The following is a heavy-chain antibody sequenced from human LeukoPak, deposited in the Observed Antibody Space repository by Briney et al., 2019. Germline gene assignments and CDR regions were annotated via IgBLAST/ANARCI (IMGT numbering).Heavy chain of an antibody. D-gene: IGHD3-3*01. CDR2: IYTSGST. CDR3: GRDRDDFWSGYSYGMDV. V-gene: IGHV4-4*07. CDR1: GGSISSYY. Sequence: SETLSLTCTVSGGSISSYYWSWIRQPAGKGLEWIGRIYTSGSTNYNPSLKSRVTMSVDTSKNQFSLKLSSVTAADTAVYYCGRDRDDFWSGYSYGMDVWGQGTTVTVSS. J-gene: IGHJ6*02.